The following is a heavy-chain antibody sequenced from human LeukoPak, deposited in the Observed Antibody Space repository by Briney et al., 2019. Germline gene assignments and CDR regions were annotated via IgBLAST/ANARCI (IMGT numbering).Heavy chain of an antibody. D-gene: IGHD2-2*01. J-gene: IGHJ4*02. CDR2: INCSGSP. Sequence: SETLSLTCAVYGGPFSGYYWRWMRHPPGVGLEWIGEINCSGSPIYNPSLKSRVTISVDTSKNQFPLKLSSVTAADTAVYYCASRPTIVVVPAAYDYWGQGTLVTVS. CDR1: GGPFSGYY. V-gene: IGHV4-34*01. CDR3: ASRPTIVVVPAAYDY.